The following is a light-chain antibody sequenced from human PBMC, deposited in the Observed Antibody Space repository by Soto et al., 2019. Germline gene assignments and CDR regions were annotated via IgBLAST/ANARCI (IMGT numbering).Light chain of an antibody. J-gene: IGLJ3*02. CDR1: SGSVYTSYY. CDR3: LLYLGGGLKV. V-gene: IGLV8-61*01. Sequence: QTVVTQEPSFSVSPGRTVTLTCGLSSGSVYTSYYPNWYQQTPGQAPRTLIYNTNIRSSGVPDRFSGSILEINAALTITGAREVDYADYYWLLYLGGGLKVFGLGTKLTVL. CDR2: NTN.